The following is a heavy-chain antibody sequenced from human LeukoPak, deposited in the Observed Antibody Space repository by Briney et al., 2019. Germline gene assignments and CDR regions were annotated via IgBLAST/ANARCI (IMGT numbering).Heavy chain of an antibody. D-gene: IGHD3-10*01. CDR3: ARGGRGVISYWFDP. Sequence: SETLSLTCTVSGGSITSYYWSSLRQPPGQGLEWMGYISYSGSTNYNPSRKSRVTISVDTSKNQFSLKLSSVTVADTAVYYCARGGRGVISYWFDPWGQGTLVTVSS. J-gene: IGHJ5*02. V-gene: IGHV4-59*01. CDR2: ISYSGST. CDR1: GGSITSYY.